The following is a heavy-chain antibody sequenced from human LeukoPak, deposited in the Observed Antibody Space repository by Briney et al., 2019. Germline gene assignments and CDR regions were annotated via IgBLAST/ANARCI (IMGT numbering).Heavy chain of an antibody. CDR3: AREGPELLKWFDP. J-gene: IGHJ5*02. V-gene: IGHV4-30-4*08. D-gene: IGHD1-7*01. CDR2: IYYSGSP. CDR1: GGSVSNGNYY. Sequence: SSETLSLTCTVSGGSVSNGNYYWSWIRQPPGKGLEWIGYIYYSGSPYYNPSLKSRVTISVDTSKNQFSLKLTSVTAADTAVYYCAREGPELLKWFDPWGQGTLVTVSS.